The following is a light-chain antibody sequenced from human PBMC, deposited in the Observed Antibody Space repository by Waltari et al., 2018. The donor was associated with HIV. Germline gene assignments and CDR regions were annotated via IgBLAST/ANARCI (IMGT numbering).Light chain of an antibody. Sequence: EIVMTQSPATLSVSPGERATLSCRASQGVSSNLAWYQQKPGQAPRPLIYGASTRATGIPSRFSGYGAGTEFSRTISSLQSEDFAVFSWQQYNNWPPGGTFGQGTKVEI. CDR1: QGVSSN. CDR3: QQYNNWPPGGT. CDR2: GAS. V-gene: IGKV3-15*01. J-gene: IGKJ1*01.